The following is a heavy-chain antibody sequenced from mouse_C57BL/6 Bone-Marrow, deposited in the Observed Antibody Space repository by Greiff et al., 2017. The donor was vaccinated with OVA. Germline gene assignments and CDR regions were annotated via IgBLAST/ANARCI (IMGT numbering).Heavy chain of an antibody. CDR2: INPNNGGT. V-gene: IGHV1-22*01. CDR1: GYTFTDYN. Sequence: EVQLVESGPELVKPGASVKMSCKASGYTFTDYNMHWVKQSHGKSLEWIGYINPNNGGTSYNQKFKGKATLTVNKSSSTAYMELRSLTSEDSAVYYCARSGLRPGWYFDVWGTGTTVTVSS. CDR3: ARSGLRPGWYFDV. J-gene: IGHJ1*03. D-gene: IGHD2-4*01.